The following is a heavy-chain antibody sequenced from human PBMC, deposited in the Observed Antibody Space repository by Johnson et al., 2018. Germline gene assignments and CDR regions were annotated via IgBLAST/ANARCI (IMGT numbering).Heavy chain of an antibody. CDR2: ISWNSGSI. CDR3: AKSSSGLAYGDAFDI. V-gene: IGHV3-9*01. J-gene: IGHJ3*02. D-gene: IGHD6-19*01. Sequence: VQLQESGGGLVQPGRSLRLSCAASGFTFDDYAMHWVRQAPGKGLEWVSGISWNSGSIGYADSVKGRFTISRDNAKNSMYLQMNRLRAEATALDYCAKSSSGLAYGDAFDIWGQGTMVTVSS. CDR1: GFTFDDYA.